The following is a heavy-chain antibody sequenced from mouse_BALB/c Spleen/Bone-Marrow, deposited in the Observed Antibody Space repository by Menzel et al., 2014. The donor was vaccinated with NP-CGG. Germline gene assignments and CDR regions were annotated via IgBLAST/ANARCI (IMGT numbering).Heavy chain of an antibody. V-gene: IGHV5-17*02. Sequence: EVQLVESGGGLVQPGGSRKLSCTASGFTFSSFGMHWVRQAPEKGLEWVAYISSDSDTIYYADTVKGRFTISRDNPKNTLFLQMTSLRSEDTAMYYCTRDHDYDWYFDVRGAGTTVTVSS. CDR1: GFTFSSFG. CDR3: TRDHDYDWYFDV. J-gene: IGHJ1*01. D-gene: IGHD2-4*01. CDR2: ISSDSDTI.